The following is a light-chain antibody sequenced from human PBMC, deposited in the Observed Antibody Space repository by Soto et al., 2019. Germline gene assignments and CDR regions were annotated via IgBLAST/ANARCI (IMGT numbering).Light chain of an antibody. CDR2: DVS. CDR3: CSYAGSFTFD. Sequence: QSALTQPRSVSGSPGQSVTISCTGTSSDVGGYNYVSWYQQHPDKAPKLMIYDVSKRPSGVPDRFSGSKSGNTASLTISGLQPEDEADYYCCSYAGSFTFDFGTGTKVTVL. CDR1: SSDVGGYNY. J-gene: IGLJ1*01. V-gene: IGLV2-11*01.